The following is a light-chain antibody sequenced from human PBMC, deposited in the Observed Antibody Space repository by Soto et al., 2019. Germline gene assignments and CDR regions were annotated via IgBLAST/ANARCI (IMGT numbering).Light chain of an antibody. J-gene: IGKJ1*01. CDR3: QQYGSSSWT. Sequence: EVVLTQSPGTLSLSPGERATLSCWASQSVSSSYLAWYQQKPGQAPRLLIYGTSSRATGIPDRFSGSGSGTDFTLTISRLEPEDFALYYCQQYGSSSWTFGQGTKVEIK. CDR1: QSVSSSY. CDR2: GTS. V-gene: IGKV3-20*01.